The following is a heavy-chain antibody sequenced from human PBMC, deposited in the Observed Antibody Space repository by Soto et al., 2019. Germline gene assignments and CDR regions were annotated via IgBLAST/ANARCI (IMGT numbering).Heavy chain of an antibody. Sequence: ESGGGVVPPGASLRLSCAASGFTFSTFGMHWVRQTSGKGLEWVAVISYDGNNKVYADSVKGRFTISRDNFKNTVDLVMNNLKVDDTAVYYCAKDLQAYGDYDYYCYGLDVWGQGATVSVSS. J-gene: IGHJ6*02. CDR1: GFTFSTFG. D-gene: IGHD4-17*01. CDR3: AKDLQAYGDYDYYCYGLDV. CDR2: ISYDGNNK. V-gene: IGHV3-30*18.